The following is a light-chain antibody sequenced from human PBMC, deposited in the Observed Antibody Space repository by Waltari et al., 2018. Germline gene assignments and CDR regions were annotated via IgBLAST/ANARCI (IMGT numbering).Light chain of an antibody. Sequence: WYPRRPGTAPKVLMYDNTKRPAGVPHRFSGSKSGTSASLAITGLQAEDEADYYCQSYDNSVNSVFGGGTKLTVL. V-gene: IGLV1-40*01. J-gene: IGLJ2*01. CDR3: QSYDNSVNSV. CDR2: DNT.